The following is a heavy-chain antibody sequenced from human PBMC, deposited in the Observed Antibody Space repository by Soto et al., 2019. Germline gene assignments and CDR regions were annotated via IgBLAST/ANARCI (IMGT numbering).Heavy chain of an antibody. CDR1: GYTLTELS. V-gene: IGHV1-24*01. Sequence: PAASVKVSCKVSGYTLTELSMHWVRQAPGKGLEWMGGFDPEDGETIYAQKFQGRVTMTEDTSTDTAYMELSSLRSEDTAVYYCAISPRFLEWLSSNWFDPWGQGTLVTVSS. J-gene: IGHJ5*02. CDR3: AISPRFLEWLSSNWFDP. D-gene: IGHD3-3*01. CDR2: FDPEDGET.